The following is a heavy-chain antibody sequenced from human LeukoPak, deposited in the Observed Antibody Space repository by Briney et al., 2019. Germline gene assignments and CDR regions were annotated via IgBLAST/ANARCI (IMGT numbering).Heavy chain of an antibody. CDR3: AGEPRQLAY. J-gene: IGHJ4*02. D-gene: IGHD6-6*01. CDR1: GFTFSSYA. Sequence: PGGSLRLSCAASGFTFSSYAMSWVRQAPGKGLEWVSSINPLGGDTRYADSVRGRFTISRDNAKNSLFLQMNSLRVEDTATYYCAGEPRQLAYWGQGTLVTVSS. V-gene: IGHV3-7*03. CDR2: INPLGGDT.